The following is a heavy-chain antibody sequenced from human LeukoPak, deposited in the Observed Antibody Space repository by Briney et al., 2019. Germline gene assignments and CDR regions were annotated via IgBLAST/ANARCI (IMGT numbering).Heavy chain of an antibody. Sequence: GGSLRLSCAASGFTFSSYEMNWVRQAPGKGLEWVSYISDGGSGIYYADSVKGRFSISRDNAKNSLYLQMNSLRAEDTAFYYCARFQATNSTVTPPFDYWGQGTLVTVSS. D-gene: IGHD4-17*01. CDR2: ISDGGSGI. CDR3: ARFQATNSTVTPPFDY. V-gene: IGHV3-48*03. CDR1: GFTFSSYE. J-gene: IGHJ4*02.